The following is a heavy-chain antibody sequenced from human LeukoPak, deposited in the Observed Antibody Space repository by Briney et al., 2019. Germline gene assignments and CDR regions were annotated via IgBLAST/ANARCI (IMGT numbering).Heavy chain of an antibody. CDR2: IYHSGST. CDR3: ATGITGTPFTFDI. D-gene: IGHD1-14*01. CDR1: GDSLSSGGYS. J-gene: IGHJ3*02. V-gene: IGHV4-30-2*01. Sequence: SQTLSLTCAVSGDSLSSGGYSWSWIRQPPGKGLEWIGYIYHSGSTYYNPSLKSRVTISVDRSKNLFSLKLSSVTAADTAVYYCATGITGTPFTFDIWGQGTMVTVSS.